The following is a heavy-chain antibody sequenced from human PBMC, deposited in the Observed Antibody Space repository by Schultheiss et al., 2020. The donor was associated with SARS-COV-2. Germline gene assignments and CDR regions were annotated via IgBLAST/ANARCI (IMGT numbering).Heavy chain of an antibody. J-gene: IGHJ4*02. CDR2: IKQDGSEK. Sequence: GGSLRLSCAASGFTFSSYWMSWVRQAPGKGLEWVANIKQDGSEKYYVDSVKGRFTISRDNAKNSLYLQMNSLRAEDTAVYYCARDSMSGLVELDYWGQGTLVTVSS. D-gene: IGHD6-19*01. CDR1: GFTFSSYW. CDR3: ARDSMSGLVELDY. V-gene: IGHV3-7*03.